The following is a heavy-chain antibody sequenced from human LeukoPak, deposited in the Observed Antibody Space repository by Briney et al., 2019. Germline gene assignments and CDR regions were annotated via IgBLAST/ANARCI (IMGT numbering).Heavy chain of an antibody. CDR1: GFSISSYA. V-gene: IGHV3-23*01. CDR3: AKERSPYSSSSGDY. D-gene: IGHD6-6*01. J-gene: IGHJ4*01. Sequence: GETLSLSCAASGFSISSYAMSWVRQAPGKGLEWVSAISGSGGSTYYAASEKGLFTTARDTSNHTRYLQMNILRAEDAAVYWCAKERSPYSSSSGDYLGPGTLVHGSS. CDR2: ISGSGGST.